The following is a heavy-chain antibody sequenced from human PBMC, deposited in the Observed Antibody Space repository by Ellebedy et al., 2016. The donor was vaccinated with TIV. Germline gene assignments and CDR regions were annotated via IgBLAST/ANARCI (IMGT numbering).Heavy chain of an antibody. J-gene: IGHJ4*02. CDR3: ARGLGSGTYYSFDY. Sequence: ASVKVSCKPSGYPFIDFGITWVRQAPGQRLEWMGSIDAGNGNTKYSQKFQGRVTITRDTFASTAYMELSSLRPEDTAVYYCARGLGSGTYYSFDYWGQGTLVTVSS. CDR2: IDAGNGNT. V-gene: IGHV1-3*01. D-gene: IGHD3-10*01. CDR1: GYPFIDFG.